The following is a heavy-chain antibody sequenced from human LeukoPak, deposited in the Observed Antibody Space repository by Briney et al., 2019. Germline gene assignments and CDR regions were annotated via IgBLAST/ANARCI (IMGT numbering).Heavy chain of an antibody. CDR1: GSTFGDYA. CDR2: IRSKAYGGTT. J-gene: IGHJ4*02. V-gene: IGHV3-49*03. D-gene: IGHD5-18*01. Sequence: QSGGSLRLSCTASGSTFGDYAMSWFRQAPGKGLEWVGFIRSKAYGGTTEYAASVKGRFTISRDDSRSIAYLQMNSLKTEDTAVYYCTREDTAMVTGYWGQGTLVTVSS. CDR3: TREDTAMVTGY.